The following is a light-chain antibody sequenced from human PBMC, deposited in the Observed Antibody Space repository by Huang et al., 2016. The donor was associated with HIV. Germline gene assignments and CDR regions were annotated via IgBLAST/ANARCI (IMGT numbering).Light chain of an antibody. CDR2: DAS. J-gene: IGKJ3*01. V-gene: IGKV3-11*01. CDR3: QQRSNWGGA. Sequence: EIVLTQSPATLALSPGERASLSCRARQSVSRYVAWYHQKPGQAPRLLIYDASYRASGIPARFSGSGSGTDFTLTISSLEPEDSGVFYCQQRSNWGGAFGPGTKVEI. CDR1: QSVSRY.